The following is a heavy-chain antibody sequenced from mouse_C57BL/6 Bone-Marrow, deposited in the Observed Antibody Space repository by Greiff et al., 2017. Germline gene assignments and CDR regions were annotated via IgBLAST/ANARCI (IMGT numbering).Heavy chain of an antibody. J-gene: IGHJ1*03. CDR3: ARLGVDGSSGDWYFDV. CDR1: GYTFTSYD. D-gene: IGHD1-1*01. V-gene: IGHV1-85*01. Sequence: VQLQQSGPELVKPGASVKLSCKASGYTFTSYDINWVKQRPGQGLEWIGWIYPRDGSTKYNEKFKGKATLTVATSSSTAYMELHSLTSADSAVYFCARLGVDGSSGDWYFDVWGTGTTVTVSS. CDR2: IYPRDGST.